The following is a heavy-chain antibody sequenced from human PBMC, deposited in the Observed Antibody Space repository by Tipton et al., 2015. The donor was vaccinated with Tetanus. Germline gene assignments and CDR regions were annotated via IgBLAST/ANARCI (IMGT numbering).Heavy chain of an antibody. CDR3: ARSKPGYSSGHAVIVRDYYYGMDV. J-gene: IGHJ6*02. CDR2: IYHSGST. CDR1: GGSFSGYY. D-gene: IGHD6-19*01. V-gene: IGHV4-34*01. Sequence: TLSLTCAVYGGSFSGYYWTWIRQPPGKGLEWIGEIYHSGSTNYNPSLKSRVTISVDTSKNQFSLKLSSVTAADTAVYYCARSKPGYSSGHAVIVRDYYYGMDVWGQGTTVTVSS.